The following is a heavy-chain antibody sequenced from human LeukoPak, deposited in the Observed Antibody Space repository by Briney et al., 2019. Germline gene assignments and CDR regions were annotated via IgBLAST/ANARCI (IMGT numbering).Heavy chain of an antibody. V-gene: IGHV3-53*01. CDR2: IYSGGST. J-gene: IGHJ4*02. CDR3: ASGTDGYFDY. D-gene: IGHD6-13*01. CDR1: GFTFGSYD. Sequence: GGSLRLSCATSGFTFGSYDMSWVRQAPGKGLEWVSIIYSGGSTYYADSVKGRFTISRDNSKNTLYLQMNSLTAEDTAVYYCASGTDGYFDYWGQGTLVTVSS.